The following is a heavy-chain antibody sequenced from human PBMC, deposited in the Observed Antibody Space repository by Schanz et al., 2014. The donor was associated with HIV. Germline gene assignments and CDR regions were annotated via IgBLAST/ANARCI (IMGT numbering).Heavy chain of an antibody. CDR3: ARITGEHYYAMDV. CDR1: GHTSTNYG. J-gene: IGHJ6*02. V-gene: IGHV1-18*01. CDR2: ISANNGNT. Sequence: VQLVQSGAEVKKPGASVKVSCKASGHTSTNYGITWVRQAPGQGLEWMAWISANNGNTYYAQKVQGRVSMATDTSTNTAYMELRSLRSDDTAVYYCARITGEHYYAMDVWGQGTTVTVTS. D-gene: IGHD3-16*01.